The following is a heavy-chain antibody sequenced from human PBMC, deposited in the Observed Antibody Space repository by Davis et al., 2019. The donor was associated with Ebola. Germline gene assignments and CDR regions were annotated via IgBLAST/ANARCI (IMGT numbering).Heavy chain of an antibody. CDR1: RGTFSSYA. CDR3: ARDRYSDGSGYFFEQSH. J-gene: IGHJ4*02. CDR2: IIPVSGVP. V-gene: IGHV1-69*13. Sequence: SVTVSRMASRGTFSSYAISWVRQAPGQGLDWMGGIIPVSGVPKYAQDFQGRVTITADESTSTAYMELSSLRSEDTAVYYCARDRYSDGSGYFFEQSHWGQGTLVTVSS. D-gene: IGHD3-22*01.